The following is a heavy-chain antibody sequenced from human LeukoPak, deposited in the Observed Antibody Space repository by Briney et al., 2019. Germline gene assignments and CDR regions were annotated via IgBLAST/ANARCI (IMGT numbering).Heavy chain of an antibody. D-gene: IGHD3-10*01. CDR2: ISGSGGST. V-gene: IGHV3-23*01. J-gene: IGHJ4*02. CDR3: AKDFRRSWFGEVFGY. Sequence: GGSLRLSCAASGFTFSSYAMSWVRQAPGKGLEGVSAISGSGGSTYYADSVKGRFTISRDNSKNTLYLQMNSLRPEDTAVYYCAKDFRRSWFGEVFGYWGQGPLVTVSS. CDR1: GFTFSSYA.